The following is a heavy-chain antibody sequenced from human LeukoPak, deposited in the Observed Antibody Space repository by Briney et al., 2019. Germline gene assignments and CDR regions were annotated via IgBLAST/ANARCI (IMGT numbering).Heavy chain of an antibody. D-gene: IGHD3-22*01. V-gene: IGHV1-69*04. CDR3: ARGVNDYDSSGYYPLDY. J-gene: IGHJ4*02. Sequence: EASVKVSCKASGYTFTTYGISWVRQAPGQGLEWMGRIIPFLNIAIYAQKFQGRVTITADKSTSTGYMELSSLRSEDTAVYYCARGVNDYDSSGYYPLDYWGQGTLVTVSS. CDR1: GYTFTTYG. CDR2: IIPFLNIA.